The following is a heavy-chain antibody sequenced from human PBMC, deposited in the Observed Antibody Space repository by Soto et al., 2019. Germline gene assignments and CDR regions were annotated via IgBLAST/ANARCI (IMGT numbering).Heavy chain of an antibody. V-gene: IGHV6-1*01. CDR1: GDIVSSNTAS. CDR3: AKGDNLGPKTGYAFDP. J-gene: IGHJ5*02. CDR2: TYFRSKWYN. D-gene: IGHD5-12*01. Sequence: TCAISGDIVSSNTASWNWIRQSPSRGLEWLGRTYFRSKWYNDYAVSVKSRIIINPDTSNNQFSLQLNSVTPEDTAVYFCAKGDNLGPKTGYAFDPWGQGIMVTVSS.